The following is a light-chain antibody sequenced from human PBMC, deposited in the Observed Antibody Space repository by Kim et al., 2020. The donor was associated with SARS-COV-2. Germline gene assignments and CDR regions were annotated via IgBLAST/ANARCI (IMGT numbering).Light chain of an antibody. Sequence: GQGVTIPFSGTNPNLGDNSVYWYQPFPGTGPKLLIYTTDRRPPGGPDRFSGSKSAASASLAISGLRAEDEGDYYCATWDDSLDGWVFGGGTQLTVL. CDR3: ATWDDSLDGWV. V-gene: IGLV1-47*01. CDR2: TTD. J-gene: IGLJ3*02. CDR1: NPNLGDNS.